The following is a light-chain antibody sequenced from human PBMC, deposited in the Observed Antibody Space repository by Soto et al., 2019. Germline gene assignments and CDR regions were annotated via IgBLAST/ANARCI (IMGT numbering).Light chain of an antibody. CDR2: KAS. J-gene: IGKJ1*01. CDR1: QSIGSW. V-gene: IGKV1-5*03. CDR3: QQYVTYSQM. Sequence: DIQMTQSPSTLSASVGDRVTITCRASQSIGSWLAWYQQKPGKAPKSLIYKASSFESGVPSRFSGSGSGTEFTLTISSLQPDDFATYYCQQYVTYSQMFGQGTKVEIK.